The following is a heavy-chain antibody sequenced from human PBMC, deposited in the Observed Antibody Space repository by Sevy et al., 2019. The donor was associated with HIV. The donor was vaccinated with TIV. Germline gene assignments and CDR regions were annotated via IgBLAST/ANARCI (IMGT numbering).Heavy chain of an antibody. CDR2: IYGSSGAT. V-gene: IGHV3-23*01. CDR3: AGGRYDSSGSFDAFDI. CDR1: GFTFISYA. D-gene: IGHD3-22*01. J-gene: IGHJ3*02. Sequence: GGFLRLSCKPSGFTFISYAMNWVRQAPGKGLEWVSTIYGSSGATYYGDSVKGRFTISRDNSKNTLYLQMNSLRTEDTAVYYCAGGRYDSSGSFDAFDIWGQGTMVTVSS.